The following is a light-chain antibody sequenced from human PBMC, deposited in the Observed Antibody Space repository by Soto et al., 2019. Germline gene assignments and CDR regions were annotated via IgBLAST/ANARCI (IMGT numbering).Light chain of an antibody. Sequence: QSALTQPASVSGSPGHSITISCTGTSNDIGAYNYVSWYQQHPGKAPKLMIYDVSNRPSGLSNRFSGSKSGNTASLTISGLQAEDEADYYCSSYTSSSLYVFGTGTKLTVL. J-gene: IGLJ1*01. V-gene: IGLV2-14*03. CDR1: SNDIGAYNY. CDR2: DVS. CDR3: SSYTSSSLYV.